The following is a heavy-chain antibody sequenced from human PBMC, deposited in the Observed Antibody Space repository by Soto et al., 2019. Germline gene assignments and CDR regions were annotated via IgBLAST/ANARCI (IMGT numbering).Heavy chain of an antibody. CDR1: GGSFSGYY. CDR2: IYYSGST. CDR3: ARHRRSGYYYLAAWFDP. Sequence: SSETLSLTCAVYGGSFSGYYWSWIRQPPGKGLEWIGSIYYSGSTYYNPSLKSRVTISVDTSKNQFSLKLSSVTAADTAVYYCARHRRSGYYYLAAWFDPWGQGTLVTVSS. V-gene: IGHV4-34*01. J-gene: IGHJ5*02. D-gene: IGHD3-22*01.